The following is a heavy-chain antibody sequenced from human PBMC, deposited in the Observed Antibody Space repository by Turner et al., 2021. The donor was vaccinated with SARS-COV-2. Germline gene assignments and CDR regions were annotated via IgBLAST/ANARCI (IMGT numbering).Heavy chain of an antibody. Sequence: QVQLVQSGAEVKKPGASVKVSCKASGYTFTSYDINWVRQATGQGLEWMGWMNPNSGNTGYAQKFQGRVTMTEDTSTDTAYMELSSLRSEDTAVYYCATGTPLGYQNWFDPWGQGTLVTVSS. J-gene: IGHJ5*02. V-gene: IGHV1-8*01. CDR3: ATGTPLGYQNWFDP. CDR1: GYTFTSYD. CDR2: MNPNSGNT. D-gene: IGHD2-2*01.